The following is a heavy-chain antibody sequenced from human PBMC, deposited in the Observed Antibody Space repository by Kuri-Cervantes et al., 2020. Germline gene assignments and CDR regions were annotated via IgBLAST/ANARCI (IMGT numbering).Heavy chain of an antibody. CDR2: ISAYNGNT. CDR1: GYTFTSYG. V-gene: IGHV1-18*01. D-gene: IGHD6-13*01. J-gene: IGHJ4*02. CDR3: ARDRALGYSLDY. Sequence: ASVKVSCKASGYTFTSYGISWVRQAPGQGLEWMGWISAYNGNTDYAQKLQGRVTMTTDTSTSTAYMELRSLRSDDTAVYYCARDRALGYSLDYWGQGTLVTVSS.